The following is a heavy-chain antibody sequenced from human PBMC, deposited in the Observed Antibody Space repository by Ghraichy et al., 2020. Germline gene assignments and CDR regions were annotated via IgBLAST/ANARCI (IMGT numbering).Heavy chain of an antibody. D-gene: IGHD2-21*01. CDR1: GGSISSSSYY. V-gene: IGHV4-39*01. CDR3: ARHEGDTPYYGMDV. J-gene: IGHJ6*02. Sequence: SQTLSLTCTVSGGSISSSSYYWGWIRQPPGKGLEWIGSIYYSGRTYYNPSLKSRVTISVDTSKNQFSLKLSSVTAADTAVYYCARHEGDTPYYGMDVWGQGTTVTVSS. CDR2: IYYSGRT.